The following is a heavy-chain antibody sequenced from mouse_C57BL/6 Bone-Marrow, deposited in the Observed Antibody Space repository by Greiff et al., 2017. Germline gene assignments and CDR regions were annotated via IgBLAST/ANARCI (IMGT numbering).Heavy chain of an antibody. D-gene: IGHD2-5*01. Sequence: VKLQQPGAELVKPGASVKMSCKASGYTFTSYWITWVKQRPGQGLEWIGDIYPGSGSTNYNEKFKSKATLTVDTSSSTAYMQLSSLTSEDSAVYYCARSGSNYGWYFDVWGTGTTVTVSS. CDR1: GYTFTSYW. CDR3: ARSGSNYGWYFDV. J-gene: IGHJ1*03. V-gene: IGHV1-55*01. CDR2: IYPGSGST.